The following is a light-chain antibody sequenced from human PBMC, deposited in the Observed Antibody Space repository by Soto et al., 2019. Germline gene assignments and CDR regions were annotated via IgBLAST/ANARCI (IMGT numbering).Light chain of an antibody. V-gene: IGKV1-5*03. CDR2: TAS. CDR1: QSISSW. Sequence: DIQMTQSPSTLSASLEYTFTITDLISQSISSWSAWYQQKPGKAPKLLIYTASSVESGVPSRFSGSGSGTEFTLTIRSLQPDDFATYYCQQYNSYSAGTFGQGTKVDI. CDR3: QQYNSYSAGT. J-gene: IGKJ1*01.